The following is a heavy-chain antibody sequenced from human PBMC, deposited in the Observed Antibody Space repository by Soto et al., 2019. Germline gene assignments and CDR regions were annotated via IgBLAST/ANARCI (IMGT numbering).Heavy chain of an antibody. D-gene: IGHD2-2*02. CDR1: GYTFTGYY. J-gene: IGHJ5*02. V-gene: IGHV1-2*04. CDR3: AXGNYCSSTSCYKNWFDP. CDR2: INPNSGGT. Sequence: GASVKVSCKASGYTFTGYYMHWVRQAPGQGLEWMGWINPNSGGTNYAQKFQGWVTMTRDTSISTAYMELSRLRSDDTAVYYCAXGNYCSSTSCYKNWFDPWGQGTLVTVSS.